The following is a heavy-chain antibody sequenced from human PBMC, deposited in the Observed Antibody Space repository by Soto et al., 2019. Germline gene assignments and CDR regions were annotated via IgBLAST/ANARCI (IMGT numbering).Heavy chain of an antibody. CDR1: GGTLTNFINYP. CDR2: IVPNIGTV. Sequence: QMQLVQSGAEVKKPGSSVKVSCKASGGTLTNFINYPINWVRQAPVQGLEWMGGIVPNIGTVNYAQKFQGRVTSTADKSTVRAYMERSSLRSEETALYYCARRDTGGCIRYFDNWGQGTLVTVSS. V-gene: IGHV1-69*06. D-gene: IGHD2-8*02. J-gene: IGHJ4*03. CDR3: ARRDTGGCIRYFDN.